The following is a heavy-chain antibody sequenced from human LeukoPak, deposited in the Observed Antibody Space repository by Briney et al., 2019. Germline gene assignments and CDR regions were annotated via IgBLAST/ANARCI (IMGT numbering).Heavy chain of an antibody. Sequence: ASVKVSCKASGYTFTSYDINWVRQAPGQGLEWMGWMNPNSGNTGYAQKFQGRVTMTRNTSISTAYMELSSLRSEDTAVYYCARVKNVFGAAPYYYYGMDVWGQGTTVTVSS. D-gene: IGHD2/OR15-2a*01. J-gene: IGHJ6*02. CDR1: GYTFTSYD. V-gene: IGHV1-8*01. CDR2: MNPNSGNT. CDR3: ARVKNVFGAAPYYYYGMDV.